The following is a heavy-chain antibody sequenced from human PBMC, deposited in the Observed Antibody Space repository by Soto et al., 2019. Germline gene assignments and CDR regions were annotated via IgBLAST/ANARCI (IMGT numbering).Heavy chain of an antibody. J-gene: IGHJ3*01. D-gene: IGHD2-2*01. CDR3: AKATGWKGCCSSASCFHDAFDV. CDR1: GFTFSGHG. CDR2: ISYDGNNK. Sequence: QVQLVESGGGVVQPGRSLRLSCAASGFTFSGHGMHWVRQAPGGGLEWVALISYDGNNKDYADSVKGRFSISRDDSSETVFLQMNSRRPEDTALYYCAKATGWKGCCSSASCFHDAFDVWGQGTKVTVS. V-gene: IGHV3-30*18.